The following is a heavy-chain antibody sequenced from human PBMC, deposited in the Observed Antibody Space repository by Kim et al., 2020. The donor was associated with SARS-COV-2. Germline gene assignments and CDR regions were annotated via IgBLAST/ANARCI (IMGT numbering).Heavy chain of an antibody. CDR2: INTDGSST. Sequence: GGSLRLSCAASGFTFSMYWMHWVRQAPGKGLVWLSHINTDGSSTNYADSVKGRFTVSRDNAENTVSLEMHSLRAEDTAVYYCARGGGSYPRAHGYWGQGTLLTVPS. CDR3: ARGGGSYPRAHGY. D-gene: IGHD3-16*02. V-gene: IGHV3-74*01. CDR1: GFTFSMYW. J-gene: IGHJ4*01.